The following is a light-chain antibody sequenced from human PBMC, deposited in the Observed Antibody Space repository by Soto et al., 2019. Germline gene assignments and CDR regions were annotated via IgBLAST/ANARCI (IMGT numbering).Light chain of an antibody. V-gene: IGLV2-14*03. CDR1: SSDVGSYNY. CDR3: TSYTTGNTGV. Sequence: QSALTQPASVSGSPRQSVTIPCTGTSSDVGSYNYVSWYQQHPGKAPKLMIFDVTNRPSGVSNRFSGSKSGNSASLTISGLQTEDEADYYCTSYTTGNTGVFGAGTELTAL. CDR2: DVT. J-gene: IGLJ3*02.